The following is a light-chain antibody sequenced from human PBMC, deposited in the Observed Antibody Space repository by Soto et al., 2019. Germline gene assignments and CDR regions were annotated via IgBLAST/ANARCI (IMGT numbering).Light chain of an antibody. CDR3: QQDGSSPMYT. CDR2: GAS. J-gene: IGKJ2*01. CDR1: QSVSSSY. V-gene: IGKV3-20*01. Sequence: EIVLTQSPGTLSLSPGERATLSCRASQSVSSSYFAWYQQKPGQAPRLLIYGASGRATGIPDRFSGSGSGTDFPLTISRLEPEDFAVYYCQQDGSSPMYTFGQGTKLEIK.